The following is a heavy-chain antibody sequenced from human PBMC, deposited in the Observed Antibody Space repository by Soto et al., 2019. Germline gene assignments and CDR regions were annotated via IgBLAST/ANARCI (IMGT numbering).Heavy chain of an antibody. V-gene: IGHV2-70*11. CDR1: GFSLSTSGTC. D-gene: IGHD1-26*01. CDR3: ARIFCAGSNVVGGTRGYFDY. CDR2: IDWDDDK. Sequence: SGPTLVNPTQTLTLTCTFSGFSLSTSGTCVSWIRQPPGKALEWLARIDWDDDKYYSTSLKTRLTISKDTSKNQVVLTMTNMDPVDTATYYCARIFCAGSNVVGGTRGYFDYWGQGTLVTAPQ. J-gene: IGHJ4*02.